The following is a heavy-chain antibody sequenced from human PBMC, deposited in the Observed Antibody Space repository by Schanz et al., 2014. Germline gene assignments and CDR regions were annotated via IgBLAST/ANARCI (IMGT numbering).Heavy chain of an antibody. CDR3: ARDRVYRFLKGENRFYFDY. CDR1: GYTFTNYG. V-gene: IGHV1-18*01. Sequence: QVRLVQSGAELKMPGATVKVSCETSGYTFTNYGVSWVGQAPGQGLEWVAWISPYNGNTAYAQNLKGRVRMTTDTSTATAYMELRSLTSDDTAVYYCARDRVYRFLKGENRFYFDYWGQGTLVIVSS. CDR2: ISPYNGNT. D-gene: IGHD3-3*01. J-gene: IGHJ4*02.